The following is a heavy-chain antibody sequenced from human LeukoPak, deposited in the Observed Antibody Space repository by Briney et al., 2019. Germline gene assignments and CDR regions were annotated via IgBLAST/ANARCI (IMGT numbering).Heavy chain of an antibody. V-gene: IGHV4-34*01. Sequence: PSETLSLTCAVYGGSFSGYYWSWIRQPPGKGLEWIGEINHSGSTNYNPSLKSRATISVDTSKNQFSLKLSSVTAADTAAYYCARVRATGAHDCWGQGTLVTVSS. D-gene: IGHD7-27*01. CDR1: GGSFSGYY. J-gene: IGHJ4*02. CDR2: INHSGST. CDR3: ARVRATGAHDC.